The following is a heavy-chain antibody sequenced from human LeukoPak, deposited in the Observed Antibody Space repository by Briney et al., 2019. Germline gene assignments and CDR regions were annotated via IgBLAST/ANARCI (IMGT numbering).Heavy chain of an antibody. J-gene: IGHJ4*02. CDR3: VKTKGIAVAGPDR. D-gene: IGHD6-19*01. CDR1: GFTFSSYG. CDR2: IRYDGSNK. V-gene: IGHV3-30*02. Sequence: PGGSLRLSCAASGFTFSSYGMHWVRQAPGKGLEWVAFIRYDGSNKYYADSVKGRFTISRDNAKNTLYLQMNSLRAEDTAVYYCVKTKGIAVAGPDRWGQGTLVTVSS.